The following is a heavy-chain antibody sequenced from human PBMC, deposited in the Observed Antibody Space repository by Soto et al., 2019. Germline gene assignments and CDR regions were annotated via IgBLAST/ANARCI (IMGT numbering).Heavy chain of an antibody. V-gene: IGHV6-1*01. J-gene: IGHJ5*01. CDR1: GDSVSSSSVT. D-gene: IGHD2-2*01. CDR3: GRRIGSSWLDF. CDR2: TYYRSKWYN. Sequence: PSQTLSLTCAISGDSVSSSSVTWNWIRQSPSRGLEWLGRTYYRSKWYNDYAESVKSRITINPDTSKNQFSLHLNSVTPEDTAVNYCGRRIGSSWLDFRGQGTLVTGSS.